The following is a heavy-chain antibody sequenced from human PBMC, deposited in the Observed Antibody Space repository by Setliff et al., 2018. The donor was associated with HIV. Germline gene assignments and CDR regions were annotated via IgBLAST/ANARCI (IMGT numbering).Heavy chain of an antibody. CDR1: VFTFNNYG. CDR2: IRYDGSNK. CDR3: AKDRAAVAGSDLFDY. Sequence: GGSLRLSCAASVFTFNNYGMHWVRQAPGKGLEWVAFIRYDGSNKYYADSVKGRFTISRDNSKNTLYLQMNSLRAEDTAVYYCAKDRAAVAGSDLFDYWGQGTLVTVSS. D-gene: IGHD6-19*01. J-gene: IGHJ4*02. V-gene: IGHV3-30*02.